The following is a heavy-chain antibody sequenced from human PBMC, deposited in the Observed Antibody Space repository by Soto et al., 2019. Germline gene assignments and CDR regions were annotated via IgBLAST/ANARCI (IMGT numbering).Heavy chain of an antibody. V-gene: IGHV4-59*01. D-gene: IGHD3-22*01. CDR1: GGSISSYY. J-gene: IGHJ6*02. CDR2: IYYSGST. CDR3: ATSGTPVYYYDSSGYFFDYGMDV. Sequence: SETLSLTCTVSGGSISSYYWSWIRQPPGKGLEWIGYIYYSGSTNYNPSLKSRVTISVDTSKNQFSLKLSSVTAADTAVYYCATSGTPVYYYDSSGYFFDYGMDVWGQGTTVTVSS.